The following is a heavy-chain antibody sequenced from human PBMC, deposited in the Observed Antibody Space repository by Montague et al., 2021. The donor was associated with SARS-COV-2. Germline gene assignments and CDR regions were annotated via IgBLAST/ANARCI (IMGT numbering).Heavy chain of an antibody. Sequence: SLRLSCAASGFTFRNYAMSWVRQAPGKGLEWVSVIYSGASSTYYADSVKGRFTISRDNSKNTLYLQMNNLRAEDTAVYYCAKVDQWGVSLYYWGRGTLVIVSS. V-gene: IGHV3-23*03. D-gene: IGHD1-26*01. CDR3: AKVDQWGVSLYY. CDR1: GFTFRNYA. J-gene: IGHJ4*02. CDR2: IYSGASST.